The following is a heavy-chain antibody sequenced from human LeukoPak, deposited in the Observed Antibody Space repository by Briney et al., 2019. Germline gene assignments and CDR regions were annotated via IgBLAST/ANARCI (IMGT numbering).Heavy chain of an antibody. D-gene: IGHD3-3*01. V-gene: IGHV4-34*01. Sequence: SETLSLTCAVYGGSFSGYYWSWIRQPPGKGLEWIGEINHSGSTNYNPSLKSRVTISVDTSKNQFSLKLSSVTAADTAVCYCARGCYDFWSGYSRRWYYYYMDVWGKGTTVTVSS. J-gene: IGHJ6*03. CDR2: INHSGST. CDR3: ARGCYDFWSGYSRRWYYYYMDV. CDR1: GGSFSGYY.